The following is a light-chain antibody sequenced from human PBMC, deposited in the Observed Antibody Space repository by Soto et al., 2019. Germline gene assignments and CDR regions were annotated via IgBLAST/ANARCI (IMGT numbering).Light chain of an antibody. CDR3: QQRSNWPST. CDR2: DAS. Sequence: EIVLTQSPATLSLSPGNRATLSCRASESVSRYLAWYQQKPGQAPRLLFYDASNRATGIPARFSGSGSGTDFTLTIPSLEPEDFAVYYCQQRSNWPSTFGGGNKVEIK. CDR1: ESVSRY. V-gene: IGKV3-11*01. J-gene: IGKJ4*01.